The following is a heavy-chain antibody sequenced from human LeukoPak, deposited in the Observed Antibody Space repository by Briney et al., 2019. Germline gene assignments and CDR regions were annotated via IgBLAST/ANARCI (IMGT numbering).Heavy chain of an antibody. V-gene: IGHV3-30*02. Sequence: GGSLRLSCAASGFTFSTYGLHWVRQAPGKGLEWVTFIRYDGNYKYYADSVRGRFTISGDNSKNTLYLQMNSLRADDTAVYYCAKAAEWLRSPFDYWGQGTLVTVSS. J-gene: IGHJ4*02. D-gene: IGHD5-12*01. CDR1: GFTFSTYG. CDR3: AKAAEWLRSPFDY. CDR2: IRYDGNYK.